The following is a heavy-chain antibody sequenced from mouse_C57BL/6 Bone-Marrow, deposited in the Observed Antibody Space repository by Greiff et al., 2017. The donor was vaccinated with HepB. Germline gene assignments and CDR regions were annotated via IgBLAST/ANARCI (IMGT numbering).Heavy chain of an antibody. CDR2: ISNDGSN. CDR3: ARLRLRRPWFAY. J-gene: IGHJ3*01. CDR1: GYSITSGYF. V-gene: IGHV3-6*01. D-gene: IGHD2-2*01. Sequence: EVQVVESGPGLVKPSQSLSLTCSVTGYSITSGYFWNWIRQFPGNKLEWMGYISNDGSNNYNPSLKNRISITRDTSKNQFFLKLNSVTTEDTATYYCARLRLRRPWFAYWGQGTLVTVSA.